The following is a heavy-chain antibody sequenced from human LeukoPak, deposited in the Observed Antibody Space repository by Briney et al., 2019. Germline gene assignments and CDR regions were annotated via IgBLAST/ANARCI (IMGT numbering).Heavy chain of an antibody. J-gene: IGHJ4*02. D-gene: IGHD2-21*01. CDR2: LKYDGGIK. Sequence: GKSLRLSCAASGFTFNIFDMHWVRQAPGKGLDWVAFLKYDGGIKDYADFVKDRFIISRDNSKNTLYLQLNSLRVEDTAVYYCAGDRGEKNFDYWGQGTMVTVSS. V-gene: IGHV3-33*01. CDR3: AGDRGEKNFDY. CDR1: GFTFNIFD.